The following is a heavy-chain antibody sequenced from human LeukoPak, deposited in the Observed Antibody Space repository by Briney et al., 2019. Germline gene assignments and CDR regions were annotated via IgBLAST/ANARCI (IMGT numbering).Heavy chain of an antibody. CDR2: INPQSGGT. CDR1: GYTFTGYY. D-gene: IGHD2-15*01. V-gene: IGHV1-2*02. Sequence: VASMKVSCKPSGYTFTGYYIQWVRQAPGQGLEWMGWINPQSGGTNYAQKFQGRVTMTRDTSISTAYMDLSRLRSDDTAVYYCARGVVAATFYYYMDVWGKGTTVTVSS. J-gene: IGHJ6*03. CDR3: ARGVVAATFYYYMDV.